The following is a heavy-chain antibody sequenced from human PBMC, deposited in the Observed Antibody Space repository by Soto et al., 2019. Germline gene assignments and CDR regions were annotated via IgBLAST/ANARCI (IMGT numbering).Heavy chain of an antibody. J-gene: IGHJ5*02. CDR3: AKNQGVELVQLATVDWFDP. V-gene: IGHV3-23*01. CDR1: GFSFENVV. D-gene: IGHD1-1*01. Sequence: XVSLRLSCAACGFSFENVVMSWVRQAPGKGLEWISSISGSGFKKYYADSVKGRFTISRDNSKSTVYLELNNLSAEDTAVYHCAKNQGVELVQLATVDWFDPWGQGSVVTVSS. CDR2: ISGSGFKK.